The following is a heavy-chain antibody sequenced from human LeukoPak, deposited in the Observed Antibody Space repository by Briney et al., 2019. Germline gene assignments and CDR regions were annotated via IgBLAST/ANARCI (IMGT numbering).Heavy chain of an antibody. Sequence: GGSLRLSCAASGFTFSDYYMSWIRQAPGKGLEWVSYISSSGSTKYYADSVKGRFAISRDNAKNSLYLQMNSLRAEDTAVYYCARVILPAAIGYYYYGVDVWGQGTTVTVSS. CDR1: GFTFSDYY. J-gene: IGHJ6*02. D-gene: IGHD2-2*01. V-gene: IGHV3-11*01. CDR2: ISSSGSTK. CDR3: ARVILPAAIGYYYYGVDV.